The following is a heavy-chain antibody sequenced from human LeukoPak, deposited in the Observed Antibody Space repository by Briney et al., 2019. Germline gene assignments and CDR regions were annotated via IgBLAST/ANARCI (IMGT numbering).Heavy chain of an antibody. CDR1: GFTFTNYA. CDR3: ARVGSYSAFDL. V-gene: IGHV3-64*02. Sequence: GGSLRLPCAASGFTFTNYAMHWVRQAPGEGLESVSAITSDGVSSYHADSVKGRFTISRDNSKNTLYLQMGSLRAEDMAVYFCARVGSYSAFDLWGQGTMVTVSS. D-gene: IGHD1-26*01. J-gene: IGHJ3*01. CDR2: ITSDGVSS.